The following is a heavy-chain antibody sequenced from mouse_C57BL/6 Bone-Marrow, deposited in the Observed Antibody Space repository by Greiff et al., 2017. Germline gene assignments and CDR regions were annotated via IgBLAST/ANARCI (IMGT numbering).Heavy chain of an antibody. CDR3: ARSSYYYSYYFDY. CDR2: IWTGGGT. Sequence: VQLVESGPGLVAPSQSLSITCTVSGFSLTSYAISWVRQPPGKGLEWLGVIWTGGGTNYNSALKSRLSISKDNSKSQVFLKMNSLRTDDTARYYCARSSYYYSYYFDYWGQGTTLTVSS. CDR1: GFSLTSYA. D-gene: IGHD1-1*01. J-gene: IGHJ2*01. V-gene: IGHV2-9-1*01.